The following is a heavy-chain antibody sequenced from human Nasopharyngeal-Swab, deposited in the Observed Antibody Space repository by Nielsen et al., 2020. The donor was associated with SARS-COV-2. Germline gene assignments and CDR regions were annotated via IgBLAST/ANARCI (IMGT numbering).Heavy chain of an antibody. Sequence: SETLSLTCAVYGGSFRGYYWSWIRQTPGKGLEWIGEINHSGSTNYNPSLKSRVTISVDTSKNQFSPKLSSVTAADTAVYYCARGGSSSWYYYYYGMDVWGQGTTVTVSS. D-gene: IGHD6-13*01. CDR1: GGSFRGYY. CDR2: INHSGST. CDR3: ARGGSSSWYYYYYGMDV. J-gene: IGHJ6*02. V-gene: IGHV4-34*01.